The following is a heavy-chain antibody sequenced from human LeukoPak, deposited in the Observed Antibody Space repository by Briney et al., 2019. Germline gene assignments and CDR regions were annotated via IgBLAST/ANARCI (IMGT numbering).Heavy chain of an antibody. CDR3: ARSRDGYNLFDY. Sequence: SETLSLTCTVSGGSIGSSTYYWVWIRQPPGKGLEWIGSIYYNGRTYNNSSLKSRATISVDTSKNQFSLNLSSVTAADTAVYYCARSRDGYNLFDYWGQGTLVTVSS. V-gene: IGHV4-39*01. CDR1: GGSIGSSTYY. D-gene: IGHD5-24*01. CDR2: IYYNGRT. J-gene: IGHJ4*02.